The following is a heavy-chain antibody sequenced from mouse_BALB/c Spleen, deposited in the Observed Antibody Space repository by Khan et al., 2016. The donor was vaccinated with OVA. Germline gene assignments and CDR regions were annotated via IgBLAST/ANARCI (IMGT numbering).Heavy chain of an antibody. D-gene: IGHD1-2*01. CDR1: GYSITSGYG. J-gene: IGHJ2*01. CDR2: ISDSGST. CDR3: ARTARIKY. Sequence: EVQLQESGPGLVKPSQSLSLTCTVTGYSITSGYGWNWIRQFPGNKLEWMGYISDSGSTNYNPSLKSRISITRDTSKNQFFLQLNSVTTEATATYYCARTARIKYWGQGTTLTVSS. V-gene: IGHV3-2*02.